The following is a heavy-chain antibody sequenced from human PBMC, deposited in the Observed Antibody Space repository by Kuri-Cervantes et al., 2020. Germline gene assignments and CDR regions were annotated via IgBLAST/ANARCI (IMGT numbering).Heavy chain of an antibody. CDR1: GFIFNNAW. V-gene: IGHV3-15*01. CDR2: IKSKNDGGTT. CDR3: ARDRDYSSSWYDLYMDV. Sequence: GESLKISCVASGFIFNNAWMSWVRQAPGKGLEWVGRIKSKNDGGTTDHAAPVKGRFTISRDDSKNTLYLQMNSLRAEDTAVYYCARDRDYSSSWYDLYMDVWGKGTTVTVSS. D-gene: IGHD6-13*01. J-gene: IGHJ6*03.